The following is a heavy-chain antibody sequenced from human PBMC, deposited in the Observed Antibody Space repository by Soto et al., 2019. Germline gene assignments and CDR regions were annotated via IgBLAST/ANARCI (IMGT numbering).Heavy chain of an antibody. CDR3: GRSPFDDSSGYYVY. CDR1: GGTISSYA. D-gene: IGHD3-22*01. J-gene: IGHJ4*02. Sequence: QVQLVQSGAEVKKPGSSVKVSCKASGGTISSYAISWVRQAPGQGLEWMGGIIPIFGTAKYAQKFQGRVTITAAKSTSTAYMELSSLRSADTAVYYCGRSPFDDSSGYYVYWGQGTLVTVSS. V-gene: IGHV1-69*06. CDR2: IIPIFGTA.